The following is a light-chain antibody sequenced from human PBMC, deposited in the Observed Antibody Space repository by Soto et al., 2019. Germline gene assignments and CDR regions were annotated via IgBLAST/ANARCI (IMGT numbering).Light chain of an antibody. V-gene: IGKV2-30*01. CDR3: MQGAHWPPT. CDR1: QSLIFIDGDTY. Sequence: DVVMTQSPLSLPVTLGQPASISCRSTQSLIFIDGDTYLNWFQQRPGQSPRRLIYKVSNRDSGVPDRFRCSGSGTDFTLQISRVEAEDVGIYYCMQGAHWPPTFGQGTKVEI. CDR2: KVS. J-gene: IGKJ1*01.